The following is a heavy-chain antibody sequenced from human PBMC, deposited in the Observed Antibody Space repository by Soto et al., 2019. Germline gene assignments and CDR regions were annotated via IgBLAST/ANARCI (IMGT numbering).Heavy chain of an antibody. D-gene: IGHD3-10*01. CDR1: GFSLTTSGVA. CDR3: AHRRNYGLPHGMDV. J-gene: IGHJ6*02. CDR2: IYWDDDK. V-gene: IGHV2-5*02. Sequence: QITLKESGPTLVKPTQTLTLTCTFSGFSLTTSGVAVGWFRQPPGKALEWLALIYWDDDKRYSPSLKSRLTITKDTSKNQVVLTMTNVDPVDTATYYCAHRRNYGLPHGMDVWGQGTTVTVSS.